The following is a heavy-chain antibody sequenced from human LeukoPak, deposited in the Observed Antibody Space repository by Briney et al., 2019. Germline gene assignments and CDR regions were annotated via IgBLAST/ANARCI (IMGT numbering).Heavy chain of an antibody. D-gene: IGHD3-16*01. V-gene: IGHV1-18*04. J-gene: IGHJ4*02. CDR2: ISAYNGNT. CDR1: GYTFTGYY. Sequence: GASVKVSCKASGYTFTGYYMHWVRQAPGQGLEWMGWISAYNGNTNYAQKLQGRVTMTTDTSTSTAYMELRSLRSDDTAVYYCAREDLRFGGVHYWGQGTLVTVSS. CDR3: AREDLRFGGVHY.